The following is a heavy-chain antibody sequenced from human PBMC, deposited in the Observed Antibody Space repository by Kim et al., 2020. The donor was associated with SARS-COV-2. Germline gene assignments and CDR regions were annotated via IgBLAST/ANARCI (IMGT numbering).Heavy chain of an antibody. V-gene: IGHV3-9*01. Sequence: KGRVTISRDNAKNSLYLQMNRLRVEDTALYYCAKDMGGGGAYYGAGNGMDVWGQGTTVTVSS. J-gene: IGHJ6*02. D-gene: IGHD3-10*01. CDR3: AKDMGGGGAYYGAGNGMDV.